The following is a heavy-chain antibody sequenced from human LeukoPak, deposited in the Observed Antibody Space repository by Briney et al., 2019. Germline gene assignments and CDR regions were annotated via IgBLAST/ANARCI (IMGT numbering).Heavy chain of an antibody. J-gene: IGHJ4*02. V-gene: IGHV1-2*02. CDR2: INPNNGYT. CDR1: GYTFISYY. D-gene: IGHD3-16*01. CDR3: ARDNDSRDPPHFDY. Sequence: GASVKVSCKASGYTFISYYLYWVRQAPGQGLEWMGWINPNNGYTYFAQNFQGRVTMTRDTSVNTAYLDLTSLTSDDTAVYYCARDNDSRDPPHFDYWGQGTLVTVSS.